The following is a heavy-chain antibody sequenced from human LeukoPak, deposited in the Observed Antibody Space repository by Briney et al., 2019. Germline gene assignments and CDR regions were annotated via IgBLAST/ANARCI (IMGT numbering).Heavy chain of an antibody. Sequence: SSETLSLTCTGSGGSISTYYWSWIRQPAGKDLEWIGHIYSSGSTNYNPSLKSRVTMSVDTSKNQLSLKLNSVTAADTAVYYCARGYGSGSNWFDPWGQGTLVIVSS. CDR3: ARGYGSGSNWFDP. V-gene: IGHV4-4*07. D-gene: IGHD3-10*01. CDR2: IYSSGST. CDR1: GGSISTYY. J-gene: IGHJ5*02.